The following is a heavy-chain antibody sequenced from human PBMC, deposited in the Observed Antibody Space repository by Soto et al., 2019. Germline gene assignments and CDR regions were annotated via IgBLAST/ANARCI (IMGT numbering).Heavy chain of an antibody. CDR3: ARDENYGDYHNWFDP. Sequence: PSETLSLTCTVSGGSISSGGYYWSWILQHPGKGLEWIGYIYYSGSTYYNPSLKSRVTISVDTSKNQFSLKLSSVTAADTAVYYCARDENYGDYHNWFDPWGQGTLVTV. CDR1: GGSISSGGYY. D-gene: IGHD4-17*01. CDR2: IYYSGST. J-gene: IGHJ5*02. V-gene: IGHV4-31*03.